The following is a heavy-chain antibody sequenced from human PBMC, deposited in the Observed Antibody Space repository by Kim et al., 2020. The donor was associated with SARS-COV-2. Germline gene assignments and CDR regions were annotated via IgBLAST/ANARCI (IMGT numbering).Heavy chain of an antibody. D-gene: IGHD3-10*01. CDR3: ARATMVRGVIGFPVDY. J-gene: IGHJ4*02. V-gene: IGHV3-21*01. Sequence: SVKGRFTISRDNAKNSLYLQMNSLRAEDTAVYYCARATMVRGVIGFPVDYWGQGTLVTVSS.